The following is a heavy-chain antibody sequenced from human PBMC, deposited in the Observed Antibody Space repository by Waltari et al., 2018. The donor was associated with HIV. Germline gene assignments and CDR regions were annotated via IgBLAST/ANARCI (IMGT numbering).Heavy chain of an antibody. J-gene: IGHJ5*01. D-gene: IGHD3-3*01. V-gene: IGHV3-9*01. CDR2: ISWNSGIT. Sequence: DVQLVESGGGLVQPGRSLSLSWAAYGLTFDVFHMPWVRQSPGKGLEWVSGISWNSGITDYGDSVKGRFTISRDNAKNSLYLQMNSLTVEDTAFYYCAKGGSHLTIFEAWFDSWGQGTLVTVSS. CDR1: GLTFDVFH. CDR3: AKGGSHLTIFEAWFDS.